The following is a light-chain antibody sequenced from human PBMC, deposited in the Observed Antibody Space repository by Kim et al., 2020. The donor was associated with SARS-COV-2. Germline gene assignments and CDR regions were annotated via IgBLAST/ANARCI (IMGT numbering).Light chain of an antibody. CDR2: GKN. Sequence: SSELTQDPAVSVALGQTVRITCQGDSLRSYYASWYQQKPGQAPVLVIYGKNNRPSGIPDRFTGSSSGNTASLTITGAQAEDEADYYRNSRDSSGNNWVFG. V-gene: IGLV3-19*01. J-gene: IGLJ3*02. CDR1: SLRSYY. CDR3: NSRDSSGNNWV.